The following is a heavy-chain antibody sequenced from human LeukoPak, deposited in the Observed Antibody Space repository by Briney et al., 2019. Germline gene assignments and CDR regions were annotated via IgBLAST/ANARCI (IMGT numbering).Heavy chain of an antibody. V-gene: IGHV3-15*01. D-gene: IGHD3-10*01. J-gene: IGHJ4*02. CDR3: TTAGPYYGSGSIPVDY. Sequence: GGSLRLSCAASGFTFSNAWMSWVRQAPGKGLEWVGRIKSKTDGGTTDYAARVKGRFTISRDDSKNTLYLQMNSLKTEDTAVYYCTTAGPYYGSGSIPVDYWGQGTLVTVSS. CDR1: GFTFSNAW. CDR2: IKSKTDGGTT.